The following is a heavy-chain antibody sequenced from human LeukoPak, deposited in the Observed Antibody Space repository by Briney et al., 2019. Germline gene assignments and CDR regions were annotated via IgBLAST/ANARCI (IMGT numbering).Heavy chain of an antibody. CDR3: ARYTGSYYIYAALDV. Sequence: GGSLRLSCTASGFTFGSYALTWVRQAPGKGLEWVSGISGGGGATHHADSVKGRFTIFRDNSENTLYLRMNSLRADDTAVYYCARYTGSYYIYAALDVWGQGTTVTVSS. CDR1: GFTFGSYA. J-gene: IGHJ6*02. D-gene: IGHD3-22*01. CDR2: ISGGGGAT. V-gene: IGHV3-23*01.